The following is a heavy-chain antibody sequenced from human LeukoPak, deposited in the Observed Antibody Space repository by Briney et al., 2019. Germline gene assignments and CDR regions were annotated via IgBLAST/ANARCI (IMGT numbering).Heavy chain of an antibody. V-gene: IGHV5-51*01. CDR1: GYSFTSYW. D-gene: IGHD2-21*02. CDR2: IYPGDSDT. Sequence: GESLKISCKGSGYSFTSYWIGWVRQMPGKGLEWMGIIYPGDSDTRYSPSFQGQVTISVDKSTNTAYLQLKSLKASDTAMYYCARGDVVRGVSWFDSWGQGALVTVSS. J-gene: IGHJ5*01. CDR3: ARGDVVRGVSWFDS.